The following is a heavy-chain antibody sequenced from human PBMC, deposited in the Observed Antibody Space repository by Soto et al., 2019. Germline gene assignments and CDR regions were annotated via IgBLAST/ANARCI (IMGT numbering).Heavy chain of an antibody. CDR1: GYIFTSYY. CDR3: SRVDPGETSLFYH. CDR2: INPFDGSR. D-gene: IGHD2-2*03. J-gene: IGHJ4*02. Sequence: ASVKVSCKASGYIFTSYYLHWVRQAPGQGLEWMGWINPFDGSRMFAQSFQGRVTFTRDTSTSTVYMELSGLRSDDTAVYYCSRVDPGETSLFYHWGQGTLVTVSS. V-gene: IGHV1-46*03.